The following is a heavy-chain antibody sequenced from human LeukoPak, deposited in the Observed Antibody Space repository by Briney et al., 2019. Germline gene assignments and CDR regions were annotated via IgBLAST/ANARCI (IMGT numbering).Heavy chain of an antibody. CDR3: AKDGGGWYTSGWYYFDF. Sequence: GGSLRLSCIASGFTFSSYAMSWVRQAPGKGLEWVSSLSGGGVNTYYADSVKGRFTISRDNPKNTLYLQMNSLRAEDTAVYYCAKDGGGWYTSGWYYFDFWGQGTLITVSS. CDR2: LSGGGVNT. D-gene: IGHD6-19*01. J-gene: IGHJ4*02. CDR1: GFTFSSYA. V-gene: IGHV3-23*01.